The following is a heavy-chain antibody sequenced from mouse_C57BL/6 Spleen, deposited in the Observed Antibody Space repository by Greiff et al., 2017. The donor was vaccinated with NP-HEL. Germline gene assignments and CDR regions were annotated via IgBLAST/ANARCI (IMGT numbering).Heavy chain of an antibody. CDR2: INPSNGGT. D-gene: IGHD1-1*01. CDR1: GYTFTSYW. V-gene: IGHV1-53*01. J-gene: IGHJ1*03. Sequence: VQLQQPGTELVKPGASVKLSCKASGYTFTSYWMHWVKQRPGQGLEWIGNINPSNGGTNYNEKFKSKATLTVDKSSSTAYMQLSGLTSEDSAVYYCARSTTVVATEWYFDVWGTGTTVTVSS. CDR3: ARSTTVVATEWYFDV.